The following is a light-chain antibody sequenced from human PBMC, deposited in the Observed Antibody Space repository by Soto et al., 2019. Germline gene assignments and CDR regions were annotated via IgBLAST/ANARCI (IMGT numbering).Light chain of an antibody. J-gene: IGKJ2*01. Sequence: EIVLTQSPATLSLSPGERATLSCRASPSISSYLAWYQQKPGQAPRLLIYDASNRATGIPARFSGSGSGTDFTRTISSLEPEDFAVYYCQLRNNEPAYTFGQGTKLVIK. CDR3: QLRNNEPAYT. CDR2: DAS. CDR1: PSISSY. V-gene: IGKV3-11*01.